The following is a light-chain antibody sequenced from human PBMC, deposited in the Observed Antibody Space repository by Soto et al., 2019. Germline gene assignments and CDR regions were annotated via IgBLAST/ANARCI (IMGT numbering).Light chain of an antibody. CDR3: QQYGLPPIT. CDR1: QSVRSNY. Sequence: EIVLTQSPGTLSLSPGERATLSCRASQSVRSNYLAWYQQKPGQAPRLLIYAASSRATGIPDRFGGSGSGTDFTLDISRLEPEDFALYYCQQYGLPPITFGQGTRRE. J-gene: IGKJ5*01. V-gene: IGKV3-20*01. CDR2: AAS.